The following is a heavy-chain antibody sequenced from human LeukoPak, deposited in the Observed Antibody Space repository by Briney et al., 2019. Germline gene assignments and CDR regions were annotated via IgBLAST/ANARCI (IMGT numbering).Heavy chain of an antibody. CDR1: GYTFTGYY. CDR2: INPNSGGT. V-gene: IGHV1-2*02. D-gene: IGHD3-22*01. Sequence: ASVTVSCKASGYTFTGYYMYWVRQAPGQGLEWMGWINPNSGGTNYAQKFQGRVTMTRDTSISTAYMELSRLRSDDTAVYYCARIDDSSGYYYRYWGQGTLVTVSS. CDR3: ARIDDSSGYYYRY. J-gene: IGHJ4*02.